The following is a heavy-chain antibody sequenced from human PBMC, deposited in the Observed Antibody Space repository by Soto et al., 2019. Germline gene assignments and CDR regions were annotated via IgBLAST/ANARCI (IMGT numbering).Heavy chain of an antibody. Sequence: QVQLQQWGAGLLKPSETLSLTCAVYGGSFSGYYWSWIRQPPGKGLEWIGEINHSGSTNYNPSLKSRVTISVDASKNQFSLKLSSVTAADTAVYYCARGGTGDYGDYGDYYFDYWGQGTLVTVSS. D-gene: IGHD4-17*01. CDR3: ARGGTGDYGDYGDYYFDY. CDR1: GGSFSGYY. V-gene: IGHV4-34*01. CDR2: INHSGST. J-gene: IGHJ4*02.